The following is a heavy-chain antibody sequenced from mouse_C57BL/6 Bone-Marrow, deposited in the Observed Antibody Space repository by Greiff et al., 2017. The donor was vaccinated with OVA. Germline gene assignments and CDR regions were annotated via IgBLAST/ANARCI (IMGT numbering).Heavy chain of an antibody. CDR2: IDPETGGT. Sequence: VQLQQSGAELVRPGASVTLSCKASGYTFTDYEMHWVKQTPVHGLEWIGAIDPETGGTAYHQKFKGKAILTADKSSSTAYMELRSLTSEDSAVYYCTREPTVVERLFDYWGQGTTLTVSS. J-gene: IGHJ2*01. CDR3: TREPTVVERLFDY. V-gene: IGHV1-15*01. CDR1: GYTFTDYE. D-gene: IGHD1-1*01.